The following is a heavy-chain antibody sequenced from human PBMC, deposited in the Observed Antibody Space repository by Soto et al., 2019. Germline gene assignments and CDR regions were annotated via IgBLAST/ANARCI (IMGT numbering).Heavy chain of an antibody. CDR2: IFSTDEK. J-gene: IGHJ6*04. CDR1: GFSRSNARIP. V-gene: IGHV2-26*01. CDR3: ARFTMVRAELCNCYSVMDV. D-gene: IGHD3-10*01. Sequence: QVTLKESGPVMVKATETLGGTCTVSGFSRSNARIPVSWISKPPGNALEWLAHIFSTDEKSYNTSMNTRLTMSKDTTRSQVVLTVTQVDPVDTATYNCARFTMVRAELCNCYSVMDVWGTVTT.